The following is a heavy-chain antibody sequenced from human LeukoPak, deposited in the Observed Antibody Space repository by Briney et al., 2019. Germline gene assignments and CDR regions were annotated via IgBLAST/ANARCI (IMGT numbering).Heavy chain of an antibody. V-gene: IGHV4-39*07. CDR1: SGSISTSNYY. Sequence: SETLSLTCAVSSGSISTSNYYWGWIRQPPGKGLEWIGSMYYSGDTDYNPSLKSRVTISVDRSKNQFFLKLSSVTAADTAVYYCARDGGNDEVGDYWGQGTLVTVSS. D-gene: IGHD5-12*01. CDR2: MYYSGDT. CDR3: ARDGGNDEVGDY. J-gene: IGHJ4*02.